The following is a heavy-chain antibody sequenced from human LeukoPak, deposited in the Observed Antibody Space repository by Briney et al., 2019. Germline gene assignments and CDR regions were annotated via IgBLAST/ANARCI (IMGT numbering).Heavy chain of an antibody. CDR1: GGTFSSYA. CDR2: IIPILGIA. D-gene: IGHD1-26*01. J-gene: IGHJ6*02. CDR3: ARAGPIVGATNYYYGMDV. Sequence: RASVKVSCKASGGTFSSYAISWVRQAPGQGLEWMGRIIPILGIANYAQKCQGRVTITADKSTSTAYMELSSLRSEDTAVYYCARAGPIVGATNYYYGMDVWGQGTTVTVSS. V-gene: IGHV1-69*04.